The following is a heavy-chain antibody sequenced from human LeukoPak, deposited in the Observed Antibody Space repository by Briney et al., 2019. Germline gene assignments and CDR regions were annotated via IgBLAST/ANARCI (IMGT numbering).Heavy chain of an antibody. V-gene: IGHV4-4*02. CDR3: ARELGGGYPFDY. CDR2: IYHSGST. J-gene: IGHJ4*02. CDR1: GGSISSNNW. D-gene: IGHD3-22*01. Sequence: SETLSLTCTVSGGSISSNNWWSWVRQPPGEGLEWIGEIYHSGSTNYNPSLKIRVTIAVDKSKNQFSLKLSSVTAADTAVYYCARELGGGYPFDYWGQGTLVTVSS.